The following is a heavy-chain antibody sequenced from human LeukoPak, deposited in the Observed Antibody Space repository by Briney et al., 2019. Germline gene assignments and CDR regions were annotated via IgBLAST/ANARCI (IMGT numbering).Heavy chain of an antibody. CDR2: ISSSSRST. D-gene: IGHD5-12*01. V-gene: IGHV3-11*06. CDR1: GFTFGNYY. Sequence: TGGSLRLSCAASGFTFGNYYMSWMRQAPGKGLEWVSYISSSSRSTTYADSVRGRFTISRDNSRNSVYLQMNSLRVEDTAVYYCSGGFDSDYFFYYGVDVWGQGTTVTVSS. CDR3: SGGFDSDYFFYYGVDV. J-gene: IGHJ6*02.